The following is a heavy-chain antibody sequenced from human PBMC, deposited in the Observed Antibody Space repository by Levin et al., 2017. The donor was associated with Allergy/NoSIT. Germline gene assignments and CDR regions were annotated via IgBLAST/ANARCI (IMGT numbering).Heavy chain of an antibody. CDR1: GGSFSGYY. D-gene: IGHD6-6*01. CDR2: INHSGST. J-gene: IGHJ5*02. V-gene: IGHV4-34*01. Sequence: SGGSLRLSCAVYGGSFSGYYWSWIRQPPGKGLEWIGEINHSGSTNYNPSLKSRVTISVDTSKNQFSLKLSSVTAADTAVYYCARGRRIAARLRSWFDPWGQGTLVTVSS. CDR3: ARGRRIAARLRSWFDP.